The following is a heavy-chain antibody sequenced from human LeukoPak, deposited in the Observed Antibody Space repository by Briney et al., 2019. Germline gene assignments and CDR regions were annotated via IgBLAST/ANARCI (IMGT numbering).Heavy chain of an antibody. V-gene: IGHV4-59*02. CDR1: GASVNTDY. D-gene: IGHD1-26*01. CDR3: ARDRGEGRERPFDY. J-gene: IGHJ4*02. CDR2: TYNSGST. Sequence: PSETLSLTCTVSGASVNTDYWSWIRQPPGKGLVWIGYTYNSGSTNYNPSLKSRVTISVDTSKNHFSLRLTSVTAADTAMYYCARDRGEGRERPFDYWGRGTLVTVSS.